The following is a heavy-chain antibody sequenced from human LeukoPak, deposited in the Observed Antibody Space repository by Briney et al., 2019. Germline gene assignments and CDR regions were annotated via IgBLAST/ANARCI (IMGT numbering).Heavy chain of an antibody. Sequence: PSETLSLTCAVYGGSFSGYYWSWIRQPPGKGLEWIGEINHSGSTNYNPSLKSRVTISVDTSKNQFSLKLSSVTAADTAVYYCARGDPSSSRTFDYWGQGTLVTVSS. CDR2: INHSGST. V-gene: IGHV4-34*01. CDR3: ARGDPSSSRTFDY. J-gene: IGHJ4*02. D-gene: IGHD6-6*01. CDR1: GGSFSGYY.